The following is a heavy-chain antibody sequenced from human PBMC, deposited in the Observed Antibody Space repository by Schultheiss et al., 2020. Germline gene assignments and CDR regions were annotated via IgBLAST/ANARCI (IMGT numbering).Heavy chain of an antibody. Sequence: ASVKVSCKASGYTFTSYYMHWVRQAPGQGLEWMGWISAYNGNRNYAQKLQGRVTMTRNTSISTAYMELSSLRSEDTAVYYCARMYGDYGFYYYYGMDVWGQGATVTVFS. CDR1: GYTFTSYY. J-gene: IGHJ6*02. CDR3: ARMYGDYGFYYYYGMDV. D-gene: IGHD4-17*01. CDR2: ISAYNGNR. V-gene: IGHV1-8*02.